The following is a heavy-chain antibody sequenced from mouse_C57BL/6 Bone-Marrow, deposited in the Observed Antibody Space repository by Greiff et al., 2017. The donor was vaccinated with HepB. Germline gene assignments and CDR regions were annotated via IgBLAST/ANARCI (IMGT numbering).Heavy chain of an antibody. V-gene: IGHV5-4*03. D-gene: IGHD1-1*01. CDR3: ARGVVRGAMDY. Sequence: EVKLVESGGGLVKPGGSLKLSCAASGFTFSSYAMSWVRQTPEKRLEWVATISDGGSYTYYSDNVKGRFTISRDNAKNNLYLQMSHLKSEDTAMYYCARGVVRGAMDYWGQGTSLTVSS. CDR2: ISDGGSYT. CDR1: GFTFSSYA. J-gene: IGHJ4*01.